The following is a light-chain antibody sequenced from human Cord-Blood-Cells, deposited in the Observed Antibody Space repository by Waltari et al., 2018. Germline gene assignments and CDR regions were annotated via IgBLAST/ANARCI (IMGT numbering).Light chain of an antibody. CDR1: QSISSY. V-gene: IGKV1-39*01. J-gene: IGKJ5*01. Sequence: DLQMTQSPPSLSVSGGDIVTITCRASQSISSYLNWYQQKPGKAPKLLIYAASSLQSGVPSRFSGSGSGTDFTLTISSLQPEDFATYYCQQSYSTITFGQGTRLEIK. CDR2: AAS. CDR3: QQSYSTIT.